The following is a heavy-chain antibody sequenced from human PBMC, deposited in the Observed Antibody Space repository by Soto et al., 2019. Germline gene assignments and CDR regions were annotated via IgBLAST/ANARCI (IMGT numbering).Heavy chain of an antibody. Sequence: QVQLQQWGAGLLKPSETLSLTCAVYGGSFSGYYWTWIRQAPGKGLEWIGGINPCGGTNYYSSLKSRVTISVDTSKNPFSLILYSVTAADTAVYYCARDRQYYQFWSGCQNEGPCAMDVWGQGTTVTVSS. CDR3: ARDRQYYQFWSGCQNEGPCAMDV. CDR2: INPCGGT. V-gene: IGHV4-34*02. J-gene: IGHJ6*02. D-gene: IGHD3-3*02. CDR1: GGSFSGYY.